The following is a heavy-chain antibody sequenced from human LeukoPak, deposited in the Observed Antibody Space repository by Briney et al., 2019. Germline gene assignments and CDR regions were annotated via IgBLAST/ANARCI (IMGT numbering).Heavy chain of an antibody. V-gene: IGHV1-2*02. D-gene: IGHD3-10*01. J-gene: IGHJ2*01. CDR2: IDPNSGGT. CDR1: GYTFTGYY. CDR3: ARGRGTTMVRGVITNYFDL. Sequence: ASVKVSCKASGYTFTGYYIHWVRQAPGQGLEWMGWIDPNSGGTNYAQKFLGSVTMTGDTSINTAFMEIRRLRSDDTAIYHCARGRGTTMVRGVITNYFDLWGRGSLVTVSS.